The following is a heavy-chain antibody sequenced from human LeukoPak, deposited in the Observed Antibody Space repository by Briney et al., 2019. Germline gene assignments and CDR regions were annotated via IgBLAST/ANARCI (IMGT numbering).Heavy chain of an antibody. CDR2: ISAYNDNT. J-gene: IGHJ4*02. D-gene: IGHD5-18*01. CDR1: GYTFTSYD. CDR3: AINSYGHYYFDY. Sequence: ASVKVSCKASGYTFTSYDINWVRQAPGQGLEWMGWISAYNDNTNYAQKLQGRVTMTTDTSTSTAYMELRSLRSDDTAVHYCAINSYGHYYFDYWGQGTLVTVSS. V-gene: IGHV1-18*01.